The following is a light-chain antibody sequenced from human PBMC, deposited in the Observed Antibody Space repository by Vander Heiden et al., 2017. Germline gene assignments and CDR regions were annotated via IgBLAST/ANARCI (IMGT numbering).Light chain of an antibody. Sequence: SYELTPPPSLSVSPGQTASITCSGDKWGDKYACWYQQKTGQSPVLVIYKDSKRPSGIPERFSGSNSGNTATLTISGTQAMDEADYYCQAWDSSTDVVFGGGTKLTVL. CDR3: QAWDSSTDVV. J-gene: IGLJ2*01. CDR1: KWGDKY. CDR2: KDS. V-gene: IGLV3-1*01.